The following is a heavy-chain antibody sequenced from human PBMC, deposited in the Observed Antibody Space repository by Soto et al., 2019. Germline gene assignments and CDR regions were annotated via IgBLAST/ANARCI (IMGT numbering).Heavy chain of an antibody. Sequence: QVQLVQSGAEVKKPGASVKVSCKASGYTFTSYGISWVRQAPGQGLERMGWISAYNGNTNYAQKLQRRVTMTTDTPTSTAYMERGSLRSDEAAVDCCALGSGGTGATGAFDIWGQGTMVSVSS. CDR1: GYTFTSYG. V-gene: IGHV1-18*01. D-gene: IGHD1-1*01. CDR2: ISAYNGNT. J-gene: IGHJ3*02. CDR3: ALGSGGTGATGAFDI.